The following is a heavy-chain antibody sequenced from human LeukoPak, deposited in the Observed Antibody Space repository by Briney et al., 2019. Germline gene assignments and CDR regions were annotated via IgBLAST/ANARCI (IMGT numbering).Heavy chain of an antibody. CDR1: GFTFSSYE. CDR3: ARIRGGNEGSGSFFDY. V-gene: IGHV3-48*03. Sequence: PGGSLRLSCAASGFTFSSYEMNWVRQTSGKGLEWVSYIRSSGSSIYYADSLKGRFTISRDNAKNSLYLQMDSLRAEDTAVYYCARIRGGNEGSGSFFDYWGQGTLVTVSS. J-gene: IGHJ4*02. D-gene: IGHD3-10*01. CDR2: IRSSGSSI.